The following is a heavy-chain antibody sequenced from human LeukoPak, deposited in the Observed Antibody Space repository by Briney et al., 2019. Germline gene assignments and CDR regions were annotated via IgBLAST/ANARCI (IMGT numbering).Heavy chain of an antibody. CDR2: ISWNSGSI. J-gene: IGHJ3*02. CDR1: GFTFDDYA. Sequence: GGSLRLSCAASGFTFDDYAMHWVRRAPGKGLEWVSGISWNSGSIGYADSVKGRFTISRDNAKNSLYLQMNSLRAEDTALYYCAKDNDSSGYYSGNAAFDIWGQGTMVTVSS. D-gene: IGHD3-22*01. CDR3: AKDNDSSGYYSGNAAFDI. V-gene: IGHV3-9*01.